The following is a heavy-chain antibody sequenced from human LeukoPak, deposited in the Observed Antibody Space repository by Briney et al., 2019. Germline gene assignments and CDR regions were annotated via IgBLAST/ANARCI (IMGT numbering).Heavy chain of an antibody. D-gene: IGHD6-6*01. CDR1: GGSFSGYY. CDR2: INHSGST. J-gene: IGHJ6*04. CDR3: ARGPSIADPSPQMDV. V-gene: IGHV4-34*01. Sequence: SETLSLTCAVYGGSFSGYYWSWIRQPPGKGLEWIGEINHSGSTNYSPSLKSRVTISVDTSKNQFSLKLSSVTAADTAVYYCARGPSIADPSPQMDVWGKGTTVTVSS.